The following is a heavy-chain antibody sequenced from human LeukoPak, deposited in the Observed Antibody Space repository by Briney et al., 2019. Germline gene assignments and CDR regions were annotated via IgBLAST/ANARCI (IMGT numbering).Heavy chain of an antibody. J-gene: IGHJ4*02. Sequence: GGSLRLSCAASRFTFSSYAMHWVRQAPGKGLEWVAVISYDGSNKYYADSVKGRFTISRDNSKNTLYLQMNSLRAEDTAVYYCARGQWLADLDYWGQGTLVTVSS. CDR1: RFTFSSYA. D-gene: IGHD6-19*01. V-gene: IGHV3-30-3*01. CDR2: ISYDGSNK. CDR3: ARGQWLADLDY.